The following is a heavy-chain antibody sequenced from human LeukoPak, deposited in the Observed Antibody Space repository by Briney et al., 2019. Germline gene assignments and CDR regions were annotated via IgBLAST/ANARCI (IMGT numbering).Heavy chain of an antibody. CDR1: GFTFSSYA. CDR3: AKLPEEHLNLDY. V-gene: IGHV3-23*01. CDR2: ISGSSDTT. D-gene: IGHD1-14*01. Sequence: GGSLRLSCAASGFTFSSYAMSWVRQAPRKGLEWVSVISGSSDTTFYGDSVKGRFSISRDNSKNTLYLQVNSLRVEDTAVYYCAKLPEEHLNLDYWGQGTLVTVSS. J-gene: IGHJ4*02.